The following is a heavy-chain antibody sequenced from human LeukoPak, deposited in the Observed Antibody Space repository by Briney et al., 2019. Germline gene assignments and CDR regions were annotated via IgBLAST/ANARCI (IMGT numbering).Heavy chain of an antibody. CDR2: ISGIGGST. V-gene: IGHV3-23*01. J-gene: IGHJ4*02. D-gene: IGHD2-15*01. CDR3: AKILGYCSGGRCYGPFDY. Sequence: GGSLRLSCAASGFTFSSYAMSWVRQAPGKGLEWVSSISGIGGSTFYIDSVRGRFTISRDNSKDTLYLQMNSLGADDTAVYYCAKILGYCSGGRCYGPFDYWGRGTLVTVSS. CDR1: GFTFSSYA.